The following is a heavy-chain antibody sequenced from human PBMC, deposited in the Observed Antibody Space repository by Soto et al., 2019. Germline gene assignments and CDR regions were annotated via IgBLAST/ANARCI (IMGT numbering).Heavy chain of an antibody. J-gene: IGHJ4*02. V-gene: IGHV3-23*01. CDR3: AKVSGYDFGDYFDY. Sequence: LRLSCAASGFTFSSYAMSWVRQAPGKGLEWVSAISGSGGSTYYADSVKGRFTISRDNSKNTLYLQMNSLRAEDTAVYHCAKVSGYDFGDYFDYWGQGTLVTVSS. CDR2: ISGSGGST. CDR1: GFTFSSYA. D-gene: IGHD5-12*01.